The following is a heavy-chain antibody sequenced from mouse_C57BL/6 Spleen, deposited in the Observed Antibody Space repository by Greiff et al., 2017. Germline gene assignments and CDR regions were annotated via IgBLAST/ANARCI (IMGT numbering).Heavy chain of an antibody. J-gene: IGHJ4*01. Sequence: VMLVESGAELARPGASVKLSCKASGYTFTSYGISWVKQRTGQGLEWIGEIYPRSGNTYYNEKFKDKATLTADKSSSTAYMELRSLTSEDSAVYFCARRDYGSDYAMDYWGQGTSVTVSS. CDR1: GYTFTSYG. CDR3: ARRDYGSDYAMDY. D-gene: IGHD1-1*01. CDR2: IYPRSGNT. V-gene: IGHV1-81*01.